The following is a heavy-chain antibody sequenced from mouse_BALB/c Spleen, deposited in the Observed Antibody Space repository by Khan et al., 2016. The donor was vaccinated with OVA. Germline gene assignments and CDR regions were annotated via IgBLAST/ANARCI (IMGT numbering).Heavy chain of an antibody. D-gene: IGHD3-1*01. CDR3: ARWATWYFDV. Sequence: QVQLQQSGGEVIRPGTSVKISCKASGYTFTNYWLGWVRQRPGHGLEWIGDIYPGGYFTNYNEHFKGKATLTVDTSSSTANMQLSSLTSEDSAVYVCARWATWYFDVWGAGTTVTVSS. V-gene: IGHV1-63*02. J-gene: IGHJ1*01. CDR2: IYPGGYFT. CDR1: GYTFTNYW.